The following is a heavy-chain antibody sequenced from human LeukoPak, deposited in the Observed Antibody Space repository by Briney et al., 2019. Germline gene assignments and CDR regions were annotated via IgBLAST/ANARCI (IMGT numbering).Heavy chain of an antibody. J-gene: IGHJ4*02. CDR2: IYYSGST. V-gene: IGHV4-30-4*07. CDR1: GGSIISGGYS. CDR3: ARAVSGRFDY. D-gene: IGHD6-19*01. Sequence: SQTLSLTCAVSGGSIISGGYSWSWIRQPPGKGLEWTGYIYYSGSTNYNPSLNSRVTISVDTSKNQFSLRLSSVTAADTAIYYCARAVSGRFDYWGQGTLVTVSS.